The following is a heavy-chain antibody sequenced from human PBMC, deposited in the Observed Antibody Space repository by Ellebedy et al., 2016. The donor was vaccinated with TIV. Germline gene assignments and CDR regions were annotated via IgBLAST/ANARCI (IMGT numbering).Heavy chain of an antibody. J-gene: IGHJ4*02. CDR2: INPSGGST. D-gene: IGHD6-19*01. Sequence: AASVKVSCKASGYTFSSYYMHWVRQAPGQGLEWMGIINPSGGSTTYAQNLQGRVTMTRDTSTTTVYMELSSLKSEDTDVYYCARSRSSGWLHTPDYWGQGTLVTVSS. V-gene: IGHV1-46*04. CDR3: ARSRSSGWLHTPDY. CDR1: GYTFSSYY.